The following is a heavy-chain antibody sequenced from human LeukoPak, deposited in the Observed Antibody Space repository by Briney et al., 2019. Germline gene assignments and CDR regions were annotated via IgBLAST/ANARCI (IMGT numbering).Heavy chain of an antibody. Sequence: GASVKVSCKASGYTFTGYYMHWVRQAPGQGLEWMGWINPNSGGTNYAQKFQGRVTMTRDTSISTAYMELSRLRSDDTAVYYCARDPVRHSSGWYDYWGQGTLVTVSS. CDR1: GYTFTGYY. D-gene: IGHD6-19*01. CDR2: INPNSGGT. CDR3: ARDPVRHSSGWYDY. J-gene: IGHJ4*02. V-gene: IGHV1-2*02.